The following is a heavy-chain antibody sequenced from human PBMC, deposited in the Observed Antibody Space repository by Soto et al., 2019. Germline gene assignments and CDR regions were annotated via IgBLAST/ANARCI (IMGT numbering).Heavy chain of an antibody. J-gene: IGHJ3*02. V-gene: IGHV3-23*01. CDR3: AKDPDLYDSPGRVPTAFDI. D-gene: IGHD3-22*01. CDR1: GFTFSSYA. CDR2: ISGSGGST. Sequence: PGGSLRLSCAASGFTFSSYAMSWVRQAPGKGLEWVSAISGSGGSTYYADSVKGRFTISRDNSKNTLYLQMNSLRAEDTAVYYCAKDPDLYDSPGRVPTAFDIWGQGTMVTVSS.